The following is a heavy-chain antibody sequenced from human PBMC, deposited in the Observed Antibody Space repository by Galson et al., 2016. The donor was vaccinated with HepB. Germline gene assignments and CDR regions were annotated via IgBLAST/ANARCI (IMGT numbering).Heavy chain of an antibody. CDR2: IWDDGSQK. D-gene: IGHD1-1*01. CDR1: GLSFSNYG. V-gene: IGHV3-33*01. CDR3: AGGLGTMPLADF. J-gene: IGHJ4*02. Sequence: SLRLSCAASGLSFSNYGMHWFRQAPGKGLEWVATIWDDGSQKYYADSVKRRFTISRENSKKTLYLQMNNLRVDDTSVYFCAGGLGTMPLADFWGQGTLVMVSS.